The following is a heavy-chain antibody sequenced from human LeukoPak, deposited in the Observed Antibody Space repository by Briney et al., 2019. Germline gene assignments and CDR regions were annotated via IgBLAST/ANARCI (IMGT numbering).Heavy chain of an antibody. CDR1: GFTFSNYA. CDR3: ARVRIGAPYYFDY. J-gene: IGHJ4*02. CDR2: ISYDGSKK. Sequence: GGSLRLSCAASGFTFSNYALHWVRLAPGKGLDWVAVISYDGSKKDYADSVKGRFTISRDNSKNTLFLQMTSLRSGDTAVYYCARVRIGAPYYFDYWGQGTLVAVSS. D-gene: IGHD3-3*01. V-gene: IGHV3-30*04.